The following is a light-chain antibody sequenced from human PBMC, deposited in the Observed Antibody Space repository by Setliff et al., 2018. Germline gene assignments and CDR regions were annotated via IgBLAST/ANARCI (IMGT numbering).Light chain of an antibody. V-gene: IGLV2-8*01. CDR1: SSDVGGYNY. Sequence: QSALTQPPSASGSPGQSVTISCTGTSSDVGGYNYVSWYQQHPGKAPKLMIYEVSKRPSGVPDRFSGSKSGNTASLTVSGLQAEDEADYYCSSYAGSNNFVVGTGTK. CDR2: EVS. CDR3: SSYAGSNNFV. J-gene: IGLJ1*01.